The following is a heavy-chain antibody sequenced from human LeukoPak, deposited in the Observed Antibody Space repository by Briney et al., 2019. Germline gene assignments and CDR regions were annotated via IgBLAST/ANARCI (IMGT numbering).Heavy chain of an antibody. CDR3: ARGESEYYDRSFEYYFDY. CDR2: INSDGSST. V-gene: IGHV3-74*01. J-gene: IGHJ4*02. CDR1: GFTFSSYW. Sequence: PGGSLRLSCAASGFTFSSYWMHWVRQAPGEGLVWVSRINSDGSSTSYADSVKGRFTISRDNAKNTLYLQMNSLRAEDTAVYYCARGESEYYDRSFEYYFDYWGQGTLVTVSS. D-gene: IGHD3-22*01.